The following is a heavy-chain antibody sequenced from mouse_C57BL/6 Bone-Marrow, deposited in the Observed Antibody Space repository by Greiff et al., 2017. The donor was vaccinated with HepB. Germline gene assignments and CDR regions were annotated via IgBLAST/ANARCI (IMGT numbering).Heavy chain of an antibody. Sequence: QVQLQQPGAELVKPGASVKLSCKASGYTFTSYWMHWVKQRPGQGLEWIGMIHPNSGSTNYNEKIKSKATLTVDKSSSTAYMQLSSLTSEDSAVYYCAREGAASGYYYGSSYWYFDVWGTGTTVTVSS. D-gene: IGHD1-1*01. J-gene: IGHJ1*03. CDR3: AREGAASGYYYGSSYWYFDV. V-gene: IGHV1-64*01. CDR2: IHPNSGST. CDR1: GYTFTSYW.